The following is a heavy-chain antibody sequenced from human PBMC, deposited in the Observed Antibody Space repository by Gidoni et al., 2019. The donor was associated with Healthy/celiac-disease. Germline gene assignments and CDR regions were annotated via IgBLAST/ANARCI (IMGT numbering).Heavy chain of an antibody. CDR3: AREGYSSGWPFDY. D-gene: IGHD6-19*01. CDR1: GFTFSSYA. Sequence: EVQLLESGGGLVQPGGSLRLSCAASGFTFSSYAMSWVRQAPGKGLEWVSAISGSGGSTYYADSVKGRFTISRDKSKNTLYLQMNSLRAEDTAVYYCAREGYSSGWPFDYWGQGTLVTVSS. CDR2: ISGSGGST. V-gene: IGHV3-23*01. J-gene: IGHJ4*02.